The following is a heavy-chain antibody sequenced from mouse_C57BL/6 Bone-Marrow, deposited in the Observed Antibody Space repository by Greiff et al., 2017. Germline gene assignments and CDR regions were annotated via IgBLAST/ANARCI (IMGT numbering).Heavy chain of an antibody. Sequence: QVQLQQPGAELVRPGTSVKLSCKASGYTFTSYWMHWVKQRPGQGLEWIGVIDPSDSYTNYNQKFKGKATLTVDTSSSTAYMQLSSLTSEDSAVYYCARGGREGDYWGQGTTLTVSS. CDR3: ARGGREGDY. CDR1: GYTFTSYW. V-gene: IGHV1-59*01. CDR2: IDPSDSYT. J-gene: IGHJ2*01. D-gene: IGHD3-3*01.